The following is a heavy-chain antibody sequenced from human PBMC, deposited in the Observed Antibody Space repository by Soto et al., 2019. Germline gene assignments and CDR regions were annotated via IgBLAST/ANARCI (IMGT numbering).Heavy chain of an antibody. CDR3: ARAATLTKKYFDY. CDR2: IIPIFDTT. J-gene: IGHJ4*02. V-gene: IGHV1-69*06. D-gene: IGHD4-4*01. CDR1: GISYE. Sequence: QVQLVQSGAEVKKPGSSVKVSCKASGISYEINWVRQAPGQGLEWMGGIIPIFDTTNYTQHFQGRLTITADKSTSTVYMELSRLTYEDTAVYYCARAATLTKKYFDYWGQGTLVTVSS.